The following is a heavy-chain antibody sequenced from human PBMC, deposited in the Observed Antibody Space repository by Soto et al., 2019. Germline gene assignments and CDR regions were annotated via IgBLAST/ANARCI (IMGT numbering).Heavy chain of an antibody. CDR2: IKQDGSEK. Sequence: EVQLVESGGGLVQPGGSLRLSCAASGFTFTIYWMTWVRQAPGKGLEWVAIIKQDGSEKYYVDSVKGRFTISRDNAKNSLYLQMNSLRAEDTAVYYCARGYWYFDLWGRGTLVTVSS. J-gene: IGHJ2*01. CDR3: ARGYWYFDL. V-gene: IGHV3-7*01. CDR1: GFTFTIYW.